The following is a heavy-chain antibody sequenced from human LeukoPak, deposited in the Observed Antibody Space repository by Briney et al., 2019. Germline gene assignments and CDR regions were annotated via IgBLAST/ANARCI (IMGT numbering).Heavy chain of an antibody. CDR2: VFYSGPT. CDR1: GDSIDSYY. D-gene: IGHD1-26*01. Sequence: LETLSLTCSVSGDSIDSYYWSWIRQPPGEGLQWIGYVFYSGPTNYDASLKSRVAISVDRSKNQFSLKLTSVSAADTAVYYCAGRSARYFDSWGQGTPVTVSS. J-gene: IGHJ4*02. CDR3: AGRSARYFDS. V-gene: IGHV4-59*01.